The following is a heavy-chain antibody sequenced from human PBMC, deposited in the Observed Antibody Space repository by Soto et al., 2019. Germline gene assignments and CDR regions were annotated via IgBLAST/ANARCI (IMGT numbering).Heavy chain of an antibody. Sequence: SVKVSCKASGGTFSSYTISWVRQAPGQGLEWMGRIIPILGIANYAQKFQGRVTITADKSTSTAYMELSSLRSEDTAVYYCASSPHYYYFMDVWGKGTTVTVSS. CDR1: GGTFSSYT. CDR2: IIPILGIA. V-gene: IGHV1-69*02. CDR3: ASSPHYYYFMDV. J-gene: IGHJ6*03.